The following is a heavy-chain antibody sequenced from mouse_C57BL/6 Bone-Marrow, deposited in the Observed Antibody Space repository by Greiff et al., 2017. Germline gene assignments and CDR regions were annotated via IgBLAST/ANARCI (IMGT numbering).Heavy chain of an antibody. J-gene: IGHJ3*01. CDR2: INSDGGST. Sequence: EVKLMESGGGLVQPGESLKLSCESNEYEFPSHDMSWVRKTPEKRLELVAAINSDGGSTYYPDTMERRFIISRDNTKKALYLQMSSLRSEDTALYYCARGYDGYPAWFAYWGQGTLVTVSA. D-gene: IGHD2-3*01. CDR1: EYEFPSHD. V-gene: IGHV5-2*01. CDR3: ARGYDGYPAWFAY.